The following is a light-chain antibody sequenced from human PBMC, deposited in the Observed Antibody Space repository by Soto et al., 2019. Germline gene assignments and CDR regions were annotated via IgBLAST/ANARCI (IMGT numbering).Light chain of an antibody. CDR3: SSYAGSDNFVL. CDR1: NSDVGGYNS. Sequence: QSALTQPPSASGSPGQSVIISCTGTNSDVGGYNSVSWYQQHPGKAPKLMIYEVNKRPSGVPDRFSGSKSGNTASLTVSGLQAEDEADYYCSSYAGSDNFVLFGGGTKLTVL. J-gene: IGLJ2*01. CDR2: EVN. V-gene: IGLV2-8*01.